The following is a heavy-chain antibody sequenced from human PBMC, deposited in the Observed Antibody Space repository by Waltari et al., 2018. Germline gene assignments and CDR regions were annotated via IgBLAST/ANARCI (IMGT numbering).Heavy chain of an antibody. CDR3: ARHPRPYYYDSSGCVDY. Sequence: QVQLQQWGAGLLKPSETLSLTCAVYGGSFSGYYWSWIRQPPGKGLEWIGEINHSGSTKDNPSRKSRVTISVDTAKNQFSLKLSSVTAADTAVYYCARHPRPYYYDSSGCVDYGGQGTLVTVSS. J-gene: IGHJ4*02. V-gene: IGHV4-34*01. CDR1: GGSFSGYY. CDR2: INHSGST. D-gene: IGHD3-22*01.